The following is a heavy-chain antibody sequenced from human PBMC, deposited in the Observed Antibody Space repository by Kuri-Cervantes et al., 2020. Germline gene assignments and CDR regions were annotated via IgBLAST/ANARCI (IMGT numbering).Heavy chain of an antibody. D-gene: IGHD3-10*02. CDR1: GFIFSSLW. V-gene: IGHV3-7*03. Sequence: GESLKISCAASGFIFSSLWMRWFRQAPGKGPEWVASIKEDGSEKKIVDSVRGRFTVSRDNARNSLYLQMNNLRAEDTAVYYCARDLKAFPYVYWGQGTLVTVSS. CDR3: ARDLKAFPYVY. CDR2: IKEDGSEK. J-gene: IGHJ4*02.